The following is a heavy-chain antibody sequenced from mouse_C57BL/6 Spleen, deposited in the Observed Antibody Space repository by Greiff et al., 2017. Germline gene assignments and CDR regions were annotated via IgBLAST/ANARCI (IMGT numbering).Heavy chain of an antibody. J-gene: IGHJ2*01. D-gene: IGHD2-4*01. CDR2: IDPETGGT. CDR1: GYTFTDYE. V-gene: IGHV1-15*01. CDR3: TRGITNYFDY. Sequence: QVQLQQSGAELVRPGVSVTLSCKASGYTFTDYEMHWVQQTPVHGLEWIGAIDPETGGTAYNQKFKGKAILTADKSSSTAYMELRSLTSEDSAVYYCTRGITNYFDYWGQGTTLTVSS.